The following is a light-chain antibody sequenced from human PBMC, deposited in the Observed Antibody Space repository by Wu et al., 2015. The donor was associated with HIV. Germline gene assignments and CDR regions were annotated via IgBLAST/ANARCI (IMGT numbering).Light chain of an antibody. J-gene: IGKJ3*01. CDR1: KNLYL. Sequence: DIQMTQSPPSLSASVGRQNHHHLSGKSKNLYLFKLVSTKTTNGPPDSSFISASRLQGGVPTRFRGSGSGTEFTLTISNLQPDDFATYFCQQSYGPSFTFGPGTKGGHQ. CDR3: QQSYGPSFT. CDR2: SAS. V-gene: IGKV1-39*01.